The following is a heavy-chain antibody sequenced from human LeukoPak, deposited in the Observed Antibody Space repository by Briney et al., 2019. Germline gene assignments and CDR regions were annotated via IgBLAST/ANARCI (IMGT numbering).Heavy chain of an antibody. Sequence: PGGSLKLSCAASGFTFSTYDMHWVRQATGKGLEWVSSIGTSGDTYYADSVKGRFTISRDNSKNTLYLQMNSLRAEDTAVYYCAKGDSSGRSGYFDYWGQGTLVTVSS. CDR1: GFTFSTYD. CDR3: AKGDSSGRSGYFDY. D-gene: IGHD6-19*01. CDR2: IGTSGDT. J-gene: IGHJ4*02. V-gene: IGHV3-13*01.